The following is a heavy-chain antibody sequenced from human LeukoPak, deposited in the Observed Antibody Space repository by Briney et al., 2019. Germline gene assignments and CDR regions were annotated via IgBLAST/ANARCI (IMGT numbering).Heavy chain of an antibody. D-gene: IGHD3-10*01. CDR3: ARAWWFGEDAFDI. J-gene: IGHJ3*02. V-gene: IGHV3-53*01. CDR1: GFTVSSNY. CDR2: IYSGGST. Sequence: GGSLRLSCAASGFTVSSNYMSWVRQAPGKGLEWVSVIYSGGSTYYADSVKGRFTISKDNSKNTLYLQMNSLRAEDTAVYYCARAWWFGEDAFDIWGQGTMVTVSS.